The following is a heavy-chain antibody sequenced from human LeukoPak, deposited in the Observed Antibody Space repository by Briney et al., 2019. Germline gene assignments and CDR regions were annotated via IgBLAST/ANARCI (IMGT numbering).Heavy chain of an antibody. CDR2: INEDGSGK. CDR3: ARDDRYAYYPD. Sequence: SGGSLRLSCATSGSIFSNYYMTWVRQAPGKGLEWLASINEDGSGKNYVDSVKGRFTISRDNAKNSLYLQMNSLRADDTAVYYCARDDRYAYYPDWGQGTLVTVSS. J-gene: IGHJ4*02. CDR1: GSIFSNYY. V-gene: IGHV3-7*04. D-gene: IGHD3-16*01.